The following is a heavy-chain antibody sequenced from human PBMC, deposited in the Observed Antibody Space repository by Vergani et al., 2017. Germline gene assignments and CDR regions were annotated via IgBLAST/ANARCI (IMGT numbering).Heavy chain of an antibody. J-gene: IGHJ6*02. CDR2: IIPIFGTA. V-gene: IGHV1-69*06. CDR3: ARRDIAARPSKYYYGMDV. D-gene: IGHD6-6*01. CDR1: GGTFSSYA. Sequence: QVQLVQSGAEVKKPGSSVKVSCKASGGTFSSYAISWVRQAPGQGLEWMGGIIPIFGTANYAQKFQGRVTITADKSTSTAYMELSSLRSEDTAVYYCARRDIAARPSKYYYGMDVWGQGTTVTVSS.